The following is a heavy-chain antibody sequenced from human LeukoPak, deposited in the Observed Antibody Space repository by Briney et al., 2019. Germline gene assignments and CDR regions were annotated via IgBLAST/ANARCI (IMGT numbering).Heavy chain of an antibody. J-gene: IGHJ6*04. CDR1: GGSFSGYY. CDR2: INHSGST. Sequence: SETLSLTCAVYGGSFSGYYWSWIRQPPGKGLEWIGEINHSGSTNYNPSLKSRVTISVGTSKNQFSLKLSSVTAADTAVYYCARWSGGSGSYHLGNYGMDVWGKGTTVTVSS. CDR3: ARWSGGSGSYHLGNYGMDV. D-gene: IGHD3-10*01. V-gene: IGHV4-34*01.